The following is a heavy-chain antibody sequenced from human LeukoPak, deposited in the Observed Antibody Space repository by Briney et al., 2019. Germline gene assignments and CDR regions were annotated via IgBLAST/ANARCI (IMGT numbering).Heavy chain of an antibody. Sequence: GASVKVSCKASGGTFSSYAISWVRQAPGQGLEWMGGIIPMFGTSNYAQKFQGRVTITTDKSTTTAYMELSSLRLEDTAVYYCARGVGFCSGPGCSLLNYNRLDPWGQGTLVTVSS. J-gene: IGHJ5*02. D-gene: IGHD2-15*01. CDR1: GGTFSSYA. CDR3: ARGVGFCSGPGCSLLNYNRLDP. CDR2: IIPMFGTS. V-gene: IGHV1-69*05.